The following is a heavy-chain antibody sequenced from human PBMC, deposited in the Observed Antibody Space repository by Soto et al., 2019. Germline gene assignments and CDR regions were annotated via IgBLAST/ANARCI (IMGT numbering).Heavy chain of an antibody. CDR2: FYHSGRS. V-gene: IGHV4-38-2*02. CDR1: GYSISSHYY. D-gene: IGHD1-26*01. Sequence: QVRLQESGPGLVKPSETLSLTCTVSGYSISSHYYWGWIRRPPGKGLVWIGSFYHSGRSYYNPSLKSRVTTSVDTSENQFSLKLSSVTAADTAVYYCARGGEALPGAFDSWGQGTLVTVSS. CDR3: ARGGEALPGAFDS. J-gene: IGHJ4*02.